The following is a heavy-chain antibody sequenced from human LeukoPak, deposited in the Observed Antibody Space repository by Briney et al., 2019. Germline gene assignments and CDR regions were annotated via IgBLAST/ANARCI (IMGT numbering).Heavy chain of an antibody. Sequence: GGSLRLSCAASGFTFSSYWMSWVRQAPGKGLEWEANIKQDGSEKYYVDSVKGRFTISRDNAKNSLYLQMNSLRAEDTAVYYCARVGGYCSSTSCYDLHYYYYGMDVWGQGTTVTVSS. CDR2: IKQDGSEK. D-gene: IGHD2-2*01. J-gene: IGHJ6*02. V-gene: IGHV3-7*01. CDR3: ARVGGYCSSTSCYDLHYYYYGMDV. CDR1: GFTFSSYW.